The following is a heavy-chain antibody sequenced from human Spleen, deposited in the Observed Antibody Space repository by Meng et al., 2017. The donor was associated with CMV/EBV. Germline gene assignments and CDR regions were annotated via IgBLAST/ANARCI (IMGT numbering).Heavy chain of an antibody. Sequence: ESLKISCAVYGGSFSGYYWSWIRQPPGKGREWIGEINHSGSTNYNPSLKSRVTISVDTSKNQFSLKLSSVTAADTAVYYGARGIFVGTAWVDPWGQGTLVTVSS. CDR1: GGSFSGYY. CDR2: INHSGST. D-gene: IGHD3-3*01. J-gene: IGHJ5*02. CDR3: ARGIFVGTAWVDP. V-gene: IGHV4-34*01.